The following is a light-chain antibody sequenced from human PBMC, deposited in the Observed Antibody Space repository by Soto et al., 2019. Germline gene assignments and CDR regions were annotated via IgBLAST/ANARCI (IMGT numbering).Light chain of an antibody. CDR1: QSVSSSH. V-gene: IGKV3-20*01. J-gene: IGKJ1*01. CDR2: AAS. CDR3: QQYDNWPWT. Sequence: EIVLTQSPGTLSLSPGERATLSCRASQSVSSSHLAWYQHKPGQAPRLLIYAASSRATGSPDRFSGGGSGTDFTLTISSLQSEDFAVYYCQQYDNWPWTFGQGTKVDIK.